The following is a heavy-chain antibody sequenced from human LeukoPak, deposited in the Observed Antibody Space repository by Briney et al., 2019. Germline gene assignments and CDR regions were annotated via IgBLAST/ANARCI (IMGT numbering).Heavy chain of an antibody. V-gene: IGHV1-46*01. CDR2: INPSGCST. CDR3: AKGPAEYSRSSDTLDV. Sequence: EASVNVSRKASGYTFTSYYIHWVRQAPGQGLEWMGIINPSGCSTRYPPKLQVRVTKTRDMSTSTANKELSSLTSEDTAVYYCAKGPAEYSRSSDTLDVWGQGTMVTVSS. D-gene: IGHD6-6*01. CDR1: GYTFTSYY. J-gene: IGHJ3*01.